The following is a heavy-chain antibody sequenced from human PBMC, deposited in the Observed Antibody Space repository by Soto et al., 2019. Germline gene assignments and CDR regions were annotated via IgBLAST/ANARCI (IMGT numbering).Heavy chain of an antibody. CDR3: AGRLRGS. CDR2: ISGLDGSK. CDR1: GFSFSNYA. D-gene: IGHD4-17*01. Sequence: EVQVLESGGGLVQPGGSLRLSCTASGFSFSNYAMYWVRQAPGKGLEWVSGISGLDGSKYYADSVKGRFTISSDSSKNTVYLQLNSLGAEDTAIYYCAGRLRGSWGQGTLVTVSS. V-gene: IGHV3-23*01. J-gene: IGHJ5*02.